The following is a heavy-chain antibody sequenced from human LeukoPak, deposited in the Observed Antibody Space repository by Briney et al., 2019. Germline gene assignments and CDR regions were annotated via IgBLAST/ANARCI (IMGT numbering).Heavy chain of an antibody. D-gene: IGHD2-2*01. Sequence: ASVKVSCRASGYTFAGYYMHWVRQAPGQWLEWLGYINPTSLVTKYAQKFQGRVTLTRDTSIHTAYMELSRLRSDDTAMFYCAVSFTSDAFDIWGQGTFVAVSS. CDR2: INPTSLVT. CDR1: GYTFAGYY. CDR3: AVSFTSDAFDI. V-gene: IGHV1-2*02. J-gene: IGHJ3*02.